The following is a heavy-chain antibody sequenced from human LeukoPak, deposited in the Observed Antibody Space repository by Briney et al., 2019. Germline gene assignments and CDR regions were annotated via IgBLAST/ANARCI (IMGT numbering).Heavy chain of an antibody. CDR3: ATVLYGSNGFDY. J-gene: IGHJ4*02. V-gene: IGHV4-59*01. D-gene: IGHD3-22*01. Sequence: SETLSLTCTVSGGSINNYYWSWIRQPPGEGLEWIAFFHHSGTNSYNPSVKGRVTISFDTSKNHLSLDLRSVTAADTATYYCATVLYGSNGFDYWGRGTLVTVSS. CDR2: FHHSGTN. CDR1: GGSINNYY.